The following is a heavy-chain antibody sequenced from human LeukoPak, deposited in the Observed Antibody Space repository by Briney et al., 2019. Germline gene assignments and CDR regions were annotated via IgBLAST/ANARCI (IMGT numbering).Heavy chain of an antibody. CDR2: IYHSGST. V-gene: IGHV4-30-2*01. CDR1: GFSISSDGYS. CDR3: ARERLYYGSGLNWFDP. Sequence: SQTLSLTCAVSGFSISSDGYSWSWIRQPPGKGLEWIVYIYHSGSTYYNPSLKSRVTISVDRSKNQFSLKLSSVTAADTAVYYCARERLYYGSGLNWFDPWGQGTLVTVPS. J-gene: IGHJ5*02. D-gene: IGHD3-10*01.